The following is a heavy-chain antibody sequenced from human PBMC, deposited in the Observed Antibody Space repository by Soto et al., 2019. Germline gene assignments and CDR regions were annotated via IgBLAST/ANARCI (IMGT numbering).Heavy chain of an antibody. D-gene: IGHD3-10*01. Sequence: ASVKVSCKASGYTFTSYAMHWVRQAPGQRLEWMGWINAGNGNTKYSQKFQGRVTITRDTSASTAHMELSSLRSEDTAVYYCARVYYYGSGSYYKLYYYYGMDVWGQGTMVTVSS. CDR3: ARVYYYGSGSYYKLYYYYGMDV. CDR2: INAGNGNT. J-gene: IGHJ6*02. V-gene: IGHV1-3*01. CDR1: GYTFTSYA.